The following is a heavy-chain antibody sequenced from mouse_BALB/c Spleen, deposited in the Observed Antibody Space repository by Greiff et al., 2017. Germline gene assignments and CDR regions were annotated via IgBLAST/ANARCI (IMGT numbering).Heavy chain of an antibody. Sequence: QVQLQQSGAELAKPGASVKMSCKASGYTFTSYWMHWVKQRPGQGLEWIGYINPSTGYTEYNQKFKDKATLTADKSSSTAYMQLSSLTSEDSAVYYCARWFYYGWDYWGEGTLVTVSA. CDR2: INPSTGYT. D-gene: IGHD1-2*01. V-gene: IGHV1-7*01. CDR3: ARWFYYGWDY. CDR1: GYTFTSYW. J-gene: IGHJ3*01.